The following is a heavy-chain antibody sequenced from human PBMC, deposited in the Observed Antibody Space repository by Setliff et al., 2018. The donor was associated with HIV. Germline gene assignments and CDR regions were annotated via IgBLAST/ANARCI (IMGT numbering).Heavy chain of an antibody. CDR2: ISGYSGHT. Sequence: GASVKVSCKASGYTFTSYAMNWVRQAPGQGLEWMGWISGYSGHTSYAQKFQGRVTMTTDTSTSTAYMELRSLTSNDTAVYYCARDGLMITFDLPLVWLDPWGQGTLVTVSS. D-gene: IGHD3-16*01. V-gene: IGHV1-18*01. CDR3: ARDGLMITFDLPLVWLDP. CDR1: GYTFTSYA. J-gene: IGHJ5*02.